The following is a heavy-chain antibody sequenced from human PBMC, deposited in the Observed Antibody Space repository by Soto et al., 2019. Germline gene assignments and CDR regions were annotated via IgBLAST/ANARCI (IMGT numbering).Heavy chain of an antibody. CDR3: ARHGSTVDTEGAFDY. D-gene: IGHD5-18*01. CDR2: IYNSGST. CDR1: GGSINSYY. J-gene: IGHJ4*02. V-gene: IGHV4-59*08. Sequence: SETLSLTCTVSGGSINSYYWSWIRQPPGKGLEWIGYIYNSGSTSYSPSLKSRVTISVDTSKNQFSLKLSSVIAADTAMYFCARHGSTVDTEGAFDYWGQGTPVTVSS.